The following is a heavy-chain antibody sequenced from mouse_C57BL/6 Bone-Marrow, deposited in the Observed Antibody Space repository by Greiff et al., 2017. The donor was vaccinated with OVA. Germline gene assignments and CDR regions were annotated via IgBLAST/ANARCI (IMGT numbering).Heavy chain of an antibody. J-gene: IGHJ3*01. Sequence: EVMLVESGGGLVKPGGSLKLSCAASGFTFSDYGMHWVRQAPEKGLEWVAYISSGSSTIYYADTVKGRFTISRDNAKNTLFLQMTSLRSEDTAMYYCARHGWFAYWGQGTLVTVSA. CDR3: ARHGWFAY. CDR1: GFTFSDYG. CDR2: ISSGSSTI. V-gene: IGHV5-17*01.